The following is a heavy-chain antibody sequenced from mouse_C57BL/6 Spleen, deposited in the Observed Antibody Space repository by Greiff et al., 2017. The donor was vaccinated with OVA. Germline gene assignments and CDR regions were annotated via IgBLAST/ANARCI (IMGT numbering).Heavy chain of an antibody. Sequence: EVKLQQSGPELVKPGASVKMSCKASGYTFTDYNMHWVKQSHGKSLEWIGDINPNNGGTSYNQKFKGKATLTVNKSSSTAYMELRSLTSEDSAVYYCALDYGSSCGNWYFDVWGTGTTVTVSS. D-gene: IGHD1-1*01. J-gene: IGHJ1*03. CDR3: ALDYGSSCGNWYFDV. V-gene: IGHV1-22*01. CDR2: INPNNGGT. CDR1: GYTFTDYN.